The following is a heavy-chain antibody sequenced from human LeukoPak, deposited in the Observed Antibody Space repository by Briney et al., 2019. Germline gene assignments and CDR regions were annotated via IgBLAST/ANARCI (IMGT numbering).Heavy chain of an antibody. D-gene: IGHD3-3*01. CDR2: ISSSGSTI. CDR3: ARDKRVITIFGPILHGFDY. CDR1: RFTFSTYS. V-gene: IGHV3-48*01. J-gene: IGHJ4*02. Sequence: PGGSLRLSCAASRFTFSTYSMNWVRQALGKRLEWVSYISSSGSTIYYADSVKGRFTISRDNAKNSLFLQINSLRAEDTAVYYCARDKRVITIFGPILHGFDYWGQGTLVTVSS.